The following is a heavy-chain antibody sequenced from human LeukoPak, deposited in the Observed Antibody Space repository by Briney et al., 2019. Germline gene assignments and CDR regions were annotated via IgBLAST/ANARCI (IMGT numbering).Heavy chain of an antibody. Sequence: GGSLRLSCAASGFTFSSYWMHWVRQAPGKGLVWVSRINSDGSSTSYADSVKGRFTISRDNAKNTLYLQMNSLRAEDTAVYYCASMVGGDGYNSFDYWGQGTLVTVSS. V-gene: IGHV3-74*01. J-gene: IGHJ4*02. CDR3: ASMVGGDGYNSFDY. CDR1: GFTFSSYW. D-gene: IGHD5-24*01. CDR2: INSDGSST.